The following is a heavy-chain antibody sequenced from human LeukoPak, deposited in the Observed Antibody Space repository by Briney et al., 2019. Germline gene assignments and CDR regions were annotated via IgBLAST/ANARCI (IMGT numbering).Heavy chain of an antibody. CDR2: ISAYNGNT. CDR1: GYTFTSYG. D-gene: IGHD5-18*01. J-gene: IGHJ3*02. Sequence: ASVKVSFKASGYTFTSYGISWVRPAPGQGLEWMGWISAYNGNTNYAQKLQGRVTMTTDTSTSTAYMELRSLRSGDTAVYYCARVGRLIQLWLLSFDAFDIWGQGTMVTVSS. V-gene: IGHV1-18*01. CDR3: ARVGRLIQLWLLSFDAFDI.